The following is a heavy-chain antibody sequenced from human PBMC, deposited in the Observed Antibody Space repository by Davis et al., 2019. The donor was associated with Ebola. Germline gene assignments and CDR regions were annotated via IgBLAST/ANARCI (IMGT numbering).Heavy chain of an antibody. Sequence: GGSLRLSCKGSGYSFTSYWIGWVRQMPGKGLEWMGIIYPGDSDTRYSPSFQGHVTISADKSISTAYLQWSSLKASDTAMYYCARHCSSTSCSPYYYYGMDVWGQGTTVTVSS. CDR1: GYSFTSYW. V-gene: IGHV5-51*01. CDR2: IYPGDSDT. J-gene: IGHJ6*02. CDR3: ARHCSSTSCSPYYYYGMDV. D-gene: IGHD2-2*01.